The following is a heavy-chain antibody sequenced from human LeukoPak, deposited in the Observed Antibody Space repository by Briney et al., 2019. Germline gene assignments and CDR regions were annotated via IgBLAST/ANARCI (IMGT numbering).Heavy chain of an antibody. J-gene: IGHJ5*02. CDR2: IYHSGST. Sequence: PSETLSLTCAVSSGSISSSNWWSWVRQPPGKGLEWIGEIYHSGSTNYNLSLKSRVTISVDKSKNQFSLKLSSVTAADTAVYYCARVNSSSRKYFDPWGQGTLVTVAS. CDR3: ARVNSSSRKYFDP. V-gene: IGHV4-4*02. CDR1: SGSISSSNW. D-gene: IGHD6-13*01.